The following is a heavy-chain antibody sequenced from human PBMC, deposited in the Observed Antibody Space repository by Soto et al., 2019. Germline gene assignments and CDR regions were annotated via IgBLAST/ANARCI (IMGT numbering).Heavy chain of an antibody. Sequence: QVQLVQSGTEVKKPGSSVKVSCKASGGTFRNYPINWVRQDPGQGLEWMGSIFPLTDIPDYAQNFQARLTISADKSTSTAYLELSSLTSDDTAMYFCARGPLVVLNYFESWGQGILVTVSS. CDR2: IFPLTDIP. CDR3: ARGPLVVLNYFES. J-gene: IGHJ4*02. V-gene: IGHV1-69*02. CDR1: GGTFRNYP.